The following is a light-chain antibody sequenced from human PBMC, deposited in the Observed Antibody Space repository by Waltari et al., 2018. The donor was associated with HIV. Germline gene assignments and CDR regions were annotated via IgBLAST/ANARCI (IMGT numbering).Light chain of an antibody. CDR3: QQYDNWPYT. CDR2: GAS. Sequence: VLTPSPAILPVSPGERVTLSCRASQSVNSQLAWYQQKVGQAPRLLIHGASSRASGIPARFSGSGSGTDFSLTISSLKSEDFAIYYCQQYDNWPYTFGQGTKLDI. J-gene: IGKJ2*01. CDR1: QSVNSQ. V-gene: IGKV3-15*01.